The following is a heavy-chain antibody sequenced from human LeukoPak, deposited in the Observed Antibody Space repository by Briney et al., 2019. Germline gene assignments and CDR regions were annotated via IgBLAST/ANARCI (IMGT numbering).Heavy chain of an antibody. J-gene: IGHJ2*01. CDR2: ISYDGSNK. V-gene: IGHV3-30*03. Sequence: PGGSLRLSCAASGFTFSSYGMHWVRQAPGKGLEWVAVISYDGSNKYYADSVKGRFTISRDNSKNTLYLQMNSLRAGDTAVYYCAGGYFRSHFDLWGRGTLVTVSS. D-gene: IGHD1-1*01. CDR1: GFTFSSYG. CDR3: AGGYFRSHFDL.